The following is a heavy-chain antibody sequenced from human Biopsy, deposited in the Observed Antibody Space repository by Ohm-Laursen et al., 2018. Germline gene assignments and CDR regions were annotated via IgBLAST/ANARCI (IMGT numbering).Heavy chain of an antibody. CDR2: IYYSGTT. J-gene: IGHJ2*01. CDR3: ARRPYGGTRYWYFDP. D-gene: IGHD4-23*01. V-gene: IGHV4-31*01. Sequence: TLSLTCTVSGGSVSSGGFYWSWIRQHPGKGPEWIGYIYYSGTTYYNPSLKSLVTISVDTSKNQFSLKLNSVTAADTAVYYCARRPYGGTRYWYFDPWGRGTLVTVSS. CDR1: GGSVSSGGFY.